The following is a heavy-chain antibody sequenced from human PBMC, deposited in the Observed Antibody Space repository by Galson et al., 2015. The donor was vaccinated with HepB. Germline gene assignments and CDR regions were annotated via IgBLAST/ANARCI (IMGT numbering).Heavy chain of an antibody. J-gene: IGHJ2*01. D-gene: IGHD7-27*01. CDR1: GGTFSSYA. V-gene: IGHV1-69*01. Sequence: QSVAEVKKPGESLKISCKASGGTFSSYAISWVRQAPGQGLEWMRGIIPIFGTANYAQKFQGRVTITADESTSTAYMELSSLRSEDTAVYYCARRANWGTYWYFDLWGRGTLVTVSS. CDR2: IIPIFGTA. CDR3: ARRANWGTYWYFDL.